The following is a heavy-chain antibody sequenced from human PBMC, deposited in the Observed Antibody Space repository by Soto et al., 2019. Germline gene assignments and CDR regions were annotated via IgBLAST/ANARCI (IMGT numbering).Heavy chain of an antibody. J-gene: IGHJ6*02. CDR2: IIPIFGTA. CDR1: GGTFSSYA. V-gene: IGHV1-69*01. CDR3: ARGSSGTTLSYYYYGMDV. D-gene: IGHD1-7*01. Sequence: QVQLVQSGAEVKKPGSSVKVSCKASGGTFSSYAISWVRQAPGQGLEWMGGIIPIFGTANYAKKFQGRVTITADESTSTAYMELSSLRSEDTAVYYCARGSSGTTLSYYYYGMDVWGQGTTVTVSS.